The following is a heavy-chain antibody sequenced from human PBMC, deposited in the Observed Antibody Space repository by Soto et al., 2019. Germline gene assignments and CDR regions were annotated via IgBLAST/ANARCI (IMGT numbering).Heavy chain of an antibody. CDR1: GFTFSDYY. V-gene: IGHV3-11*01. CDR2: ISISGTSV. J-gene: IGHJ5*02. CDR3: ARVLYGSGTNWFDP. D-gene: IGHD3-10*01. Sequence: QVQLVESGGGLVKPGGSLRLSCTASGFTFSDYYMGWMRQAPGEGLEYMSYISISGTSVYYADSVKGRFTISRDNTRNSLYLQMNSLSAEVTAMYYCARVLYGSGTNWFDPWGHGALVTVSS.